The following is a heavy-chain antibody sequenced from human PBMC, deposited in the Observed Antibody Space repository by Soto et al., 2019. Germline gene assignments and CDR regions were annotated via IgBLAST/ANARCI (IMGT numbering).Heavy chain of an antibody. CDR1: GGSISSGDYY. J-gene: IGHJ6*02. CDR2: IYYSGST. V-gene: IGHV4-30-4*01. D-gene: IGHD3-3*01. Sequence: SETLSLTCTVSGGSISSGDYYWSWIRQPPGKGLEWIGYIYYSGSTYYNPSLKSRVTISVDTSKNQFSLKLSSVTAADTAVYYCASDGSRSLPYGMDVWGQGTTVTVSS. CDR3: ASDGSRSLPYGMDV.